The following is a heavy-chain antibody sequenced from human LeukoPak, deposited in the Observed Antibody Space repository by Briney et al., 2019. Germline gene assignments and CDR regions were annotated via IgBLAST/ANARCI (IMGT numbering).Heavy chain of an antibody. CDR2: IYSGGST. Sequence: PGGSLRLSCAASGFTVSSNYMSWVRQAPGKGLEWVSVIYSGGSTYYADSVKGRFTISRDNSKNTLYLQMNSLRAEDTAVYYCASRYSSSWYQFDYWGQGTLVTVSS. J-gene: IGHJ4*02. V-gene: IGHV3-66*01. D-gene: IGHD6-13*01. CDR1: GFTVSSNY. CDR3: ASRYSSSWYQFDY.